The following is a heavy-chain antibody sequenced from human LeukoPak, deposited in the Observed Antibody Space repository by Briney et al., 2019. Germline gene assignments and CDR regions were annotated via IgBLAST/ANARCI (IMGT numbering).Heavy chain of an antibody. CDR1: VYTFTGYY. J-gene: IGHJ4*02. Sequence: ASVKVSCKASVYTFTGYYMHWVRQAPGQGLEWMGWINPNSGGTNYAQKFQGRVTMTRDTSISTAYMELSRLRSDDTAVYYCARDKDTAMVTYYFDYWGQGTLVTVSS. V-gene: IGHV1-2*02. CDR3: ARDKDTAMVTYYFDY. D-gene: IGHD5-18*01. CDR2: INPNSGGT.